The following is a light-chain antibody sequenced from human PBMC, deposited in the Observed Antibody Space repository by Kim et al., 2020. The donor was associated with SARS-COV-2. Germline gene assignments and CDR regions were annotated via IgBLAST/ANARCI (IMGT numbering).Light chain of an antibody. CDR3: AAWDDSLNALV. CDR2: SND. CDR1: SSNRGGNT. V-gene: IGLV1-44*01. Sequence: GARGTNSASGSSSNRGGNTVNWYQRLPGTAPKLLIYSNDQRPSGVPARFSGSKSGTSASLAISGLQSEDEADYDCAAWDDSLNALVFGGGTQLTVL. J-gene: IGLJ3*02.